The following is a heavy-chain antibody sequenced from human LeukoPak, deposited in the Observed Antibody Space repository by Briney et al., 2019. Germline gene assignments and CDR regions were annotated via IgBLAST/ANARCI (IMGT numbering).Heavy chain of an antibody. CDR2: IKGDGIST. CDR1: GFDFSSNW. CDR3: ARARYCSSTSCYWFDP. V-gene: IGHV3-74*01. J-gene: IGHJ5*02. Sequence: GGSLRLSCAASGFDFSSNWMHWVRHAPGQGLVWVSRIKGDGISTNYADSVKGRFTISRDNAKNSLYLQMNSLRAEDTAVYYCARARYCSSTSCYWFDPWGQGTLVTVSS. D-gene: IGHD2-2*01.